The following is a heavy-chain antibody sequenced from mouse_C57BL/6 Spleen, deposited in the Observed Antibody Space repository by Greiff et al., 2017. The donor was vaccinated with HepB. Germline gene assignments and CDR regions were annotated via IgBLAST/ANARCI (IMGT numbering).Heavy chain of an antibody. V-gene: IGHV1-81*01. CDR3: ARFITTVVAGDYFDY. J-gene: IGHJ2*01. CDR2: IYPRSGNT. Sequence: VQLQQSGAELARPGASVKLSCKASGYTFTSYGISWVKQRTGQGLEWIGEIYPRSGNTYYNEKFKGKATLTADKSSSTAYMELRSLTSEDSAVYFCARFITTVVAGDYFDYWGQGTTLTVSS. CDR1: GYTFTSYG. D-gene: IGHD1-1*01.